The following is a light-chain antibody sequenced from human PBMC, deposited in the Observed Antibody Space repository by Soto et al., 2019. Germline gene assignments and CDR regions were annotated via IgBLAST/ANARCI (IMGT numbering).Light chain of an antibody. Sequence: QTVVTQEPSLTVSPGGTVTLTCGSNTGAVTSGHYPYWFQQKPGQAPRTLIYDTNNRHSWTPARFSGSLLGGKAALTLSGAQSEDEADYYCLLSYSGARVFGGGTKLTVL. V-gene: IGLV7-46*01. J-gene: IGLJ3*02. CDR1: TGAVTSGHY. CDR2: DTN. CDR3: LLSYSGARV.